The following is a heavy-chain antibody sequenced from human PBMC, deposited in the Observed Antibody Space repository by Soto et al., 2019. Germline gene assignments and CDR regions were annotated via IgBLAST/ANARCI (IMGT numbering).Heavy chain of an antibody. Sequence: QVQLVESGGGVVQPGRSLRLSCAASGFTFSSYAMHWVRQAPGKGLEWVAVMSYDGSNKYYADSVKGRFTISRDNSKNTLYLQMNRLRAEDTAVYYCARDKSPYSSGWHNRLFDSWGQGTLVTVSS. CDR3: ARDKSPYSSGWHNRLFDS. D-gene: IGHD6-19*01. CDR1: GFTFSSYA. J-gene: IGHJ4*02. CDR2: MSYDGSNK. V-gene: IGHV3-30-3*01.